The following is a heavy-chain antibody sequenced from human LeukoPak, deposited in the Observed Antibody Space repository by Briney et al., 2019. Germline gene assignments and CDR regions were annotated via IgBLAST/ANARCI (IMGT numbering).Heavy chain of an antibody. CDR2: ISGSSSYI. V-gene: IGHV3-21*01. D-gene: IGHD6-19*01. CDR3: ARGLETTGWYKAFDI. CDR1: GFTFSSSA. Sequence: PGGSLRLSCAASGFTFSSSAMSWVRQAPGKGLEWVSSISGSSSYIYYADSVKGRFTISRDNAKNSLYLQMFSLRVEDTAVYYCARGLETTGWYKAFDIWGQGTMVTVSS. J-gene: IGHJ3*02.